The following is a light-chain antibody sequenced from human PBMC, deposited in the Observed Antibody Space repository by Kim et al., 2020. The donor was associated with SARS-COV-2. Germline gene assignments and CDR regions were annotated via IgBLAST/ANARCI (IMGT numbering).Light chain of an antibody. CDR2: WAS. CDR3: QQYYRTPPS. V-gene: IGKV4-1*01. Sequence: DIVMTQSPDSLAVSLGERATLNCKSSQTVLYNSNNKNYLAWYQQKPGQAPKLLIYWASIRESGVSDRFSGSGSETDFTLTISSLQAEDVAVYSCQQYYRTPPSFGQGTKLEI. CDR1: QTVLYNSNNKNY. J-gene: IGKJ2*03.